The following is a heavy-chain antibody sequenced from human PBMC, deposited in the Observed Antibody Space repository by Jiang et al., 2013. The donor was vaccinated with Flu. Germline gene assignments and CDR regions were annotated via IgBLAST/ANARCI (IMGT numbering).Heavy chain of an antibody. CDR2: SSSGSTI. V-gene: IGHV3-11*01. Sequence: SSSGSTIYYADSVKGRFTISRDNAKNSLYLQMNSLRAEDTAVYYCAKALGYCSGGSCYSDWFDPWGQGTLVTVSS. D-gene: IGHD2-15*01. J-gene: IGHJ5*02. CDR3: AKALGYCSGGSCYSDWFDP.